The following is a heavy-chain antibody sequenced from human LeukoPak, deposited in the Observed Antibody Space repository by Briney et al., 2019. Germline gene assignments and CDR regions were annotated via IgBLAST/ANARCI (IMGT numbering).Heavy chain of an antibody. CDR3: AKAASGSYYYGMDV. D-gene: IGHD1-26*01. Sequence: GGSLRLSCAVSGFTFSGYAMSWVRQAPGKGLEWVSVISGSGGSTYHADSVKGRFTISRDNSKNTVYLQMNGLRAEDTAVYYCAKAASGSYYYGMDVWGQGTTVTVSS. CDR1: GFTFSGYA. J-gene: IGHJ6*02. CDR2: ISGSGGST. V-gene: IGHV3-23*01.